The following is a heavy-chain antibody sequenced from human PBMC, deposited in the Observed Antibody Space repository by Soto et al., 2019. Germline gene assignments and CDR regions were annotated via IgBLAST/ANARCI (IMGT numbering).Heavy chain of an antibody. Sequence: QVQLQESGPGLVKPSETLSLTCTVSGGSLSGSYWNWIRQPPGKALEWIGNIYHSGYTRYNPSLKRPLTLSVXXSXNXXSLNLSSVTAADTAVYYCARSSDYGDNFELIPFDSWGQGTLVTVSS. CDR1: GGSLSGSY. V-gene: IGHV4-59*12. D-gene: IGHD4-17*01. J-gene: IGHJ4*02. CDR2: IYHSGYT. CDR3: ARSSDYGDNFELIPFDS.